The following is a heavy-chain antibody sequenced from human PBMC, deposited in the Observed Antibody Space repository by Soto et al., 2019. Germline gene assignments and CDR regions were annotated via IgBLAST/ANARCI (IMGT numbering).Heavy chain of an antibody. D-gene: IGHD6-6*01. CDR2: IFSNDAK. J-gene: IGHJ6*02. V-gene: IGHV2-26*01. CDR1: GFSLSNARMG. CDR3: ARMAESIAARPYYYYGMDV. Sequence: QVTLKESGPVLVKPTETLTLTCTVSGFSLSNARMGVSWICQPPGKALEWLAHIFSNDAKSYSTSLKSRLTISKDTSNSQVALTMTNLDPVDTATNSCARMAESIAARPYYYYGMDVWGQGTTVTVSS.